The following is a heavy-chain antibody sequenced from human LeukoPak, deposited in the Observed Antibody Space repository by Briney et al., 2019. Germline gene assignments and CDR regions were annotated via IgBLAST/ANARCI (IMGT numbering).Heavy chain of an antibody. J-gene: IGHJ4*02. Sequence: GGSLRLSCAASGFTFSSYEMNWVRQAPGKGLEWVSDIRQCGRIIYYADSVKGRFTISRDNTKNSLYLQMNSLRAEDTAVYYCARVSKYANDYWGQGTLVTVST. CDR1: GFTFSSYE. CDR2: IRQCGRII. V-gene: IGHV3-48*03. D-gene: IGHD2-2*01. CDR3: ARVSKYANDY.